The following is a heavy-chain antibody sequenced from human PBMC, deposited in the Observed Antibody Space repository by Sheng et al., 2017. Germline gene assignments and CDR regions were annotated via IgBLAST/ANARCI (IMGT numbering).Heavy chain of an antibody. CDR1: GGSFSGYY. J-gene: IGHJ3*02. Sequence: QVQLQQWGAGLLKPSETLSLTCAVYGGSFSGYYWSWIRQPPGKGLECIGEINHSGSTNYNPSLQSRVTISVDTSKNQFSLKLSSVTAADTAVYYCARLRVRATVIRGYAFDIWGQGTVVTVSS. CDR2: INHSGST. D-gene: IGHD3-10*01. V-gene: IGHV4-34*01. CDR3: ARLRVRATVIRGYAFDI.